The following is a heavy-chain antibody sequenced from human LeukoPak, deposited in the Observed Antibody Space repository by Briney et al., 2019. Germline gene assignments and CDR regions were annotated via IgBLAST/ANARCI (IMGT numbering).Heavy chain of an antibody. J-gene: IGHJ5*02. V-gene: IGHV1-18*01. CDR1: GYTFTSYG. CDR3: ARTRYGSGENWFDP. D-gene: IGHD3-10*01. CDR2: ISAYNGNT. Sequence: ASVKVSCKASGYTFTSYGISWVRQAPGQGREWMGWISAYNGNTNYAQKLQGRVTMTTDTSTSTAYMELRSLRSDDTAVYYCARTRYGSGENWFDPWGQGTLVTVSS.